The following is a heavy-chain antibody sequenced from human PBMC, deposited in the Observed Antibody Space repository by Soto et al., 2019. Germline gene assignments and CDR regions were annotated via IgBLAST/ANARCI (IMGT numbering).Heavy chain of an antibody. Sequence: QVQLQESGPGLVKPSETLSLTCTVSGGSISSYYWSWIRQPPGKGLEWIGYIYYSGSTNYNPSLKSRVTISVDTSKNLFYLKLSSVTAADTAVCYCARRYGGSIDYWGQGTLVTVSS. CDR1: GGSISSYY. J-gene: IGHJ4*02. D-gene: IGHD2-15*01. CDR3: ARRYGGSIDY. V-gene: IGHV4-59*08. CDR2: IYYSGST.